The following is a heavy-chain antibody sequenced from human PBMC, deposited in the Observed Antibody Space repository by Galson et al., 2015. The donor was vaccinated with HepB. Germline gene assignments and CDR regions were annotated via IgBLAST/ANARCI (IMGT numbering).Heavy chain of an antibody. V-gene: IGHV1-18*04. CDR2: ISAYNGNT. J-gene: IGHJ4*02. CDR3: ARVGEAGGWLRLPDY. Sequence: SVKVSCKASGYTFTSHGISWVRQAPGQGLEWMGWISAYNGNTNYAQKLQGRVTMTTDTSTSTAYMELRSLRSDDTAVYYCARVGEAGGWLRLPDYWGQGTLVTVSS. CDR1: GYTFTSHG. D-gene: IGHD5-12*01.